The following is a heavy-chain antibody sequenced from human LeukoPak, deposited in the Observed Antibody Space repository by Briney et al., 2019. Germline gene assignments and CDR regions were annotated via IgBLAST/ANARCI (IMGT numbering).Heavy chain of an antibody. CDR2: ISAYNGNT. D-gene: IGHD6-19*01. Sequence: ASVKVSCKASGYTFTSYGISWVRQAPGQGLEWMGWISAYNGNTNYAQKLQGRVTMTTDTSTSTAYMELRSLRSDDTAVYYCASIRYSSGWYNWFDPWGQGTLVTVSS. J-gene: IGHJ5*02. V-gene: IGHV1-18*01. CDR3: ASIRYSSGWYNWFDP. CDR1: GYTFTSYG.